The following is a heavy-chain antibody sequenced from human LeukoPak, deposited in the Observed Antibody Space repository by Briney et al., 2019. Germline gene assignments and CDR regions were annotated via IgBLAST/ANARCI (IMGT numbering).Heavy chain of an antibody. CDR2: IRSKANSYAT. V-gene: IGHV3-73*01. Sequence: GGSLRLSCAASGFTFSGSAMHWVRQASGKGLEWVGRIRSKANSYATAYAASVKGRFTISRDDSKNTAYLQMNSLKTEDTAVYYCTTTVTIGADYYYYMDVWGKGTTVTVSS. CDR3: TTTVTIGADYYYYMDV. CDR1: GFTFSGSA. D-gene: IGHD4-17*01. J-gene: IGHJ6*03.